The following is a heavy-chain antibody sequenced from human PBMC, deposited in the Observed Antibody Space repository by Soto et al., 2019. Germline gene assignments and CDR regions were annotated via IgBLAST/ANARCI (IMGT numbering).Heavy chain of an antibody. Sequence: GGSLRLSCAASGFTFSSYEMNWVRQDPGKGLEWVSYISSSGSTIYYADSVKGRFTISRDNAKNSLYLQMNSLRAEDTAVYYCARDRPGYCSSTSCYDPAAGTDLANNWFDPWGQGTLVTVPQ. CDR1: GFTFSSYE. J-gene: IGHJ5*02. CDR2: ISSSGSTI. CDR3: ARDRPGYCSSTSCYDPAAGTDLANNWFDP. V-gene: IGHV3-48*03. D-gene: IGHD2-2*01.